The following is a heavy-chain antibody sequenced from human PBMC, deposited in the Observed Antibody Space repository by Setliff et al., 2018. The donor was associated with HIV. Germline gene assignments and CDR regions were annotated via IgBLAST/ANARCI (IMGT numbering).Heavy chain of an antibody. CDR1: GYIFNTNG. CDR3: AVKTSETLYKRFGDLFEGEGRYYHYYYYMDV. V-gene: IGHV1-18*01. Sequence: ASVKVSCKGSGYIFNTNGISWVRQAPGQGLEWMGWISAYNGNTNYAQRFQGRVTMTTDTSTSTAYMELRSLTSEDTAVYYCAVKTSETLYKRFGDLFEGEGRYYHYYYYMDVWGKGTTVTVSS. CDR2: ISAYNGNT. J-gene: IGHJ6*03. D-gene: IGHD3-10*01.